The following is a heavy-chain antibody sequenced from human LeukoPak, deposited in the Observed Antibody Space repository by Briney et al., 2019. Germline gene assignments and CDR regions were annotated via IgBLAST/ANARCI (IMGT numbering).Heavy chain of an antibody. Sequence: PGGSLRLSCAASGFTFSSYATHWVRQAPGKGLEWVAVISYDGSNKYYADSVKGRFTISGDNSKNTLYLQMNSLRAEDTAVYYCASVPYYDSSGYDYWGQGTLVTVSS. CDR3: ASVPYYDSSGYDY. J-gene: IGHJ4*02. D-gene: IGHD3-22*01. CDR2: ISYDGSNK. V-gene: IGHV3-30-3*01. CDR1: GFTFSSYA.